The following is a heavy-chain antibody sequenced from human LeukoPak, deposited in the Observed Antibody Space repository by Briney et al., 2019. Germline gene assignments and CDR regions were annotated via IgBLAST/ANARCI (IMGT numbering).Heavy chain of an antibody. CDR3: ARASQGWLQSPWFDY. J-gene: IGHJ4*02. CDR1: GGTFSSCA. CDR2: IIPIFGTA. Sequence: SVKVSCKASGGTFSSCAISWVRQAPGQGLEWMGGIIPIFGTANYAQKFQGRVTITADESTSTAYMELSSLRSEDTAVYYCARASQGWLQSPWFDYWRQGTLVTVSS. V-gene: IGHV1-69*01. D-gene: IGHD5-24*01.